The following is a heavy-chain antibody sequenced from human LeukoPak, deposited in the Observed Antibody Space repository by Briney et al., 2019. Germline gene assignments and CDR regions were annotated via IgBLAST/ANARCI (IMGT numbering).Heavy chain of an antibody. J-gene: IGHJ4*02. V-gene: IGHV3-48*03. D-gene: IGHD2-15*01. CDR2: ISSSGSTI. CDR1: GFTFSSYE. CDR3: AREGCSGGSCYSPIYYFDY. Sequence: GGSLRLSCAASGFTFSSYEMNWVRQAPGKGLEWVSYISSSGSTIYYADSVKGRFTISRDNAKNSLYLQMNSLRAGDTAVYYCAREGCSGGSCYSPIYYFDYWGQGTLVTVSS.